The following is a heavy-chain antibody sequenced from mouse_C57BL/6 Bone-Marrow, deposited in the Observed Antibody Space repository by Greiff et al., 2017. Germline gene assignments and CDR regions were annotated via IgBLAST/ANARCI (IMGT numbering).Heavy chain of an antibody. CDR2: ISSGSSTI. D-gene: IGHD1-1*01. CDR3: ARSYYGSSYDAMDY. V-gene: IGHV5-17*01. Sequence: EVKLVESGGGLVKPGGSLKLSCAASGFTFSDYGMHWVRQAPEKGLEWVAYISSGSSTIYYADTVQGRFTISRDNAKNTLFLQMTSLRSEDTAMYYCARSYYGSSYDAMDYWGQGTSVTVSS. CDR1: GFTFSDYG. J-gene: IGHJ4*01.